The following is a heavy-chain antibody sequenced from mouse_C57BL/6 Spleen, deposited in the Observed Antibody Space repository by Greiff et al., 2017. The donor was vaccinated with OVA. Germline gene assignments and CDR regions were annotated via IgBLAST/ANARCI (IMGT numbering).Heavy chain of an antibody. CDR3: ARFYYYGSSYGYFDY. Sequence: VKLMESGPELVKPGASVKISCKASGYAFSSSWMNWVKQRPGQGLEWIGRIYPGDGDTNYNGKFKGKATLTADKSSSTAYMQHSSLTSEDSAVYFCARFYYYGSSYGYFDYWGQGTTLTVSS. J-gene: IGHJ2*01. V-gene: IGHV1-82*01. D-gene: IGHD1-1*01. CDR2: IYPGDGDT. CDR1: GYAFSSSW.